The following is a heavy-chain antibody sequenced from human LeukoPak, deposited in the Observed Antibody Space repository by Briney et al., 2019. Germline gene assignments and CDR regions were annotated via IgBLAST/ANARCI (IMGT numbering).Heavy chain of an antibody. CDR1: GFTFINAW. V-gene: IGHV3-15*01. D-gene: IGHD1-26*01. CDR2: IKAKAHGGTI. CDR3: TADGVGVEGATYDN. Sequence: PGGSLRLSCAASGFTFINAWMAWVRQAPGKGLEWVGRIKAKAHGGTIEYAAPVKGRFTISRDDSKNTLYLQMNSLKTEDTAVYYCTADGVGVEGATYDNWGQGTLVSVSS. J-gene: IGHJ4*02.